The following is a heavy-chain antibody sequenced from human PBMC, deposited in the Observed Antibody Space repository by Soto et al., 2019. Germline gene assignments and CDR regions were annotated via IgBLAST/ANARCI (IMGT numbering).Heavy chain of an antibody. D-gene: IGHD6-13*01. CDR3: ARIAAAGTNFDY. J-gene: IGHJ4*02. CDR1: GFTFSDYY. V-gene: IGHV3-11*03. CDR2: VSSSSSYT. Sequence: SLRLSCAASGFTFSDYYMSWIRQAPGKGLEWVSYVSSSSSYTNYADSVKGRFTISRDNAKNSLYLQMNSLRAEDTAVYYCARIAAAGTNFDYWGQGTLVTVSS.